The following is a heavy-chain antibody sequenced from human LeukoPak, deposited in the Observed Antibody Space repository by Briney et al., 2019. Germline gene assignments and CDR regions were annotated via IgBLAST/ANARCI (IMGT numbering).Heavy chain of an antibody. Sequence: SETLSLTCTVSGGSISSYYWSWIRQPAGKGLEWIGRIYTSGSTNYNPSLKSRVTMTVDTSKNQFSLKLSSVTAADTAVYYCARVVGLDSSSWDGGWYFDLWGRGTLVTVSS. D-gene: IGHD6-13*01. CDR2: IYTSGST. CDR3: ARVVGLDSSSWDGGWYFDL. V-gene: IGHV4-4*07. CDR1: GGSISSYY. J-gene: IGHJ2*01.